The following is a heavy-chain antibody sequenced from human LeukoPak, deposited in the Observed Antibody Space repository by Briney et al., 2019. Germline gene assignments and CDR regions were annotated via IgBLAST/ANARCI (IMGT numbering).Heavy chain of an antibody. D-gene: IGHD6-19*01. CDR3: ARGVSSGWYVLGFDP. V-gene: IGHV4-59*01. Sequence: PSETLSLTCTVSGGSISSYYWSWIRQPPGNGLEWIGYIYYSGSTNYNPSLKSRVTISVDTSKNQFSLKLSSVTAADTAVYYCARGVSSGWYVLGFDPWGQGTLVTVSS. CDR2: IYYSGST. CDR1: GGSISSYY. J-gene: IGHJ5*02.